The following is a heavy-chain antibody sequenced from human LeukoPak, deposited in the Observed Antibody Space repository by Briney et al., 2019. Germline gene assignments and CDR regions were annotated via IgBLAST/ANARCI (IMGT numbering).Heavy chain of an antibody. CDR1: GFTFSSYA. CDR2: ISGSGGST. J-gene: IGHJ4*02. D-gene: IGHD3-10*01. Sequence: AGGSLRLSCAASGFTFSSYAMSWVRQAPGKGLEWVSAISGSGGSTYYADSVKGRFTLSRDNSKNTLYLQMNSLRAEDTAVYYCAKNYYGSGTRHFDYWGQGTLVTVSS. CDR3: AKNYYGSGTRHFDY. V-gene: IGHV3-23*01.